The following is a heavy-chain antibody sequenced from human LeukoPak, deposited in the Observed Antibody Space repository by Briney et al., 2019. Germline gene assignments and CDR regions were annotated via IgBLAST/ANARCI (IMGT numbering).Heavy chain of an antibody. CDR1: GYTFTSYG. CDR2: INPNSGGT. CDR3: ARAVPGIAVAKGYFDY. D-gene: IGHD6-19*01. Sequence: ASVKVSCKASGYTFTSYGISWMRQAPGQGLEWMGWINPNSGGTNYAQKFQGRVTMTRDTSISTAYMELSRLRSDDTAVYYCARAVPGIAVAKGYFDYWGQGTLVTVSS. V-gene: IGHV1-2*02. J-gene: IGHJ4*02.